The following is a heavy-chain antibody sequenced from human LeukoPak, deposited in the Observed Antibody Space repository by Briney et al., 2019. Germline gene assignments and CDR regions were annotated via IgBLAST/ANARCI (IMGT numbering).Heavy chain of an antibody. CDR2: ISGSGGST. V-gene: IGHV3-23*01. D-gene: IGHD6-19*01. J-gene: IGHJ4*02. CDR3: AKVRAVAGTIDY. CDR1: GFTFSSYA. Sequence: GGSLRLXCAASGFTFSSYAMSWVRQAPGKGLEWVSAISGSGGSTYYADSVKGRFTISRDNSKNTLYLQMNSLRAEDTAVYYCAKVRAVAGTIDYWGQGTLVTVSS.